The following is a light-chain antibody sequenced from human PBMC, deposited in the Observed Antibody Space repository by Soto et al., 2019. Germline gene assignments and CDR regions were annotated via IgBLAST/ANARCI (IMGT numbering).Light chain of an antibody. Sequence: QSVLTQPPSASGTPGQRVTISCSGSSSNIETNTVDWYQHLPGTAPKVLIFNNNQRPSGVPDRFSGSKSGTSASLAISGLQSEDEAHYYCAVWDDNLSGMIFGGGTQLTVL. J-gene: IGLJ2*01. CDR3: AVWDDNLSGMI. V-gene: IGLV1-44*01. CDR1: SSNIETNT. CDR2: NNN.